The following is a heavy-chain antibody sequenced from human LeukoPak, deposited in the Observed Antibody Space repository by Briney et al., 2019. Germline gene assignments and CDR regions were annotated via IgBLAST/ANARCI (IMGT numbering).Heavy chain of an antibody. D-gene: IGHD5-12*01. CDR3: ARHDGFTGYDPFDS. CDR1: GYSFTSYW. J-gene: IGHJ4*02. V-gene: IGHV5-51*01. CDR2: IYPGDSET. Sequence: GESLKISCKGSGYSFTSYWIGWVRQMPGKGLEWMGIIYPGDSETRYSPSFQGQVTIAADKSINTVYLQWTSLKASDTAMYFCARHDGFTGYDPFDSWGQGTLVTVSS.